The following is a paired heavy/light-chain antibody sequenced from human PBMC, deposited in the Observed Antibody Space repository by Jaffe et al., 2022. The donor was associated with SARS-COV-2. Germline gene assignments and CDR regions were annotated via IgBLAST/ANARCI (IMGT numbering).Light chain of an antibody. CDR1: QSIHHF. Sequence: DIQMTQSPSTLSASVGDSVTITCRASQSIHHFLAWYQQTPGKAPKLLIYQASFLESGVPSRFSGSGSGTEFTLTISNLQPDDFATYYCQQYITYSATFGGGTKVDIK. J-gene: IGKJ4*01. CDR2: QAS. CDR3: QQYITYSAT. V-gene: IGKV1-5*03.
Heavy chain of an antibody. CDR2: ISASADST. V-gene: IGHV3-23*01. J-gene: IGHJ6*02. Sequence: EVQLLGSGGGLVQPGGSLRLSCAASGFTFSRFAMTWVRQAPGKGLEWIATISASADSTYHADSVKGRFTVSRDNPQSALYLQMNGLRAEDTAIYYCANVPTAVTRYYFDGMGVWGQGTTVTVSS. CDR3: ANVPTAVTRYYFDGMGV. D-gene: IGHD4-17*01. CDR1: GFTFSRFA.